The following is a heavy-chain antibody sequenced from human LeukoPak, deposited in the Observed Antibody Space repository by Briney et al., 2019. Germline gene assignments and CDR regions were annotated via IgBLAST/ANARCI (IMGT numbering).Heavy chain of an antibody. Sequence: SETLSLTCAVYGGSFSGYYWSWIRQPPGKGLEWIGEINHSGSTNYNPSLKSRVTILVDTSKNQFSLKLSSVTAADTAVYYCARGSSDYYDSSGYPHFDYWGQGTLVTVSS. V-gene: IGHV4-34*01. CDR2: INHSGST. CDR1: GGSFSGYY. CDR3: ARGSSDYYDSSGYPHFDY. J-gene: IGHJ4*02. D-gene: IGHD3-22*01.